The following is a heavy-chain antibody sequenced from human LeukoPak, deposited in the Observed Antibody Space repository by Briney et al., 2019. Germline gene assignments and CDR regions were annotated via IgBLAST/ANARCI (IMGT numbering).Heavy chain of an antibody. D-gene: IGHD3-9*01. V-gene: IGHV1-46*01. CDR3: ARGGLGYDILTGPFDY. CDR2: INPSGGST. CDR1: GYTFTSYY. Sequence: ASVKVSCKASGYTFTSYYMHWVRQAPGQGLEWMGIINPSGGSTSYAQKFQGRVTVTRGTSTSTVYMELSSLRSEDTAVYYCARGGLGYDILTGPFDYWGQGTLVTVSS. J-gene: IGHJ4*02.